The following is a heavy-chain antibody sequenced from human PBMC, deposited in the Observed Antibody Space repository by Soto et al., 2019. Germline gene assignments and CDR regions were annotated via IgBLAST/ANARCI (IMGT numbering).Heavy chain of an antibody. CDR3: ARDRYGSGSYYLDY. D-gene: IGHD3-10*01. CDR1: GFTFNSHG. CDR2: IWYDGSNK. Sequence: PGGSLRLSCAASGFTFNSHGMHWVRQAPGKGLEWVAVIWYDGSNKYYADSVKGRFTISRDNSKNTLYLQMNSLRAEDTAVYYCARDRYGSGSYYLDYWGQGTLVTVSS. J-gene: IGHJ4*02. V-gene: IGHV3-33*01.